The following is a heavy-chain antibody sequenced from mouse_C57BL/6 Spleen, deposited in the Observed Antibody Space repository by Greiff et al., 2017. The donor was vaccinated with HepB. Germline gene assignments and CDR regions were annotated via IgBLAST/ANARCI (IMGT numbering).Heavy chain of an antibody. CDR1: GYAFSSSW. V-gene: IGHV1-82*01. CDR3: ARYDDYGRYFDY. J-gene: IGHJ2*01. Sequence: LQQSGPELVKPGASVKISCKASGYAFSSSWMNWVKQRPGKGLEWIGRIYPGDGDTNYNGKFKGKATLTADKSSSTAYMQLSSLTSEDSAVYFCARYDDYGRYFDYWGQGTTLTVSS. D-gene: IGHD2-3*01. CDR2: IYPGDGDT.